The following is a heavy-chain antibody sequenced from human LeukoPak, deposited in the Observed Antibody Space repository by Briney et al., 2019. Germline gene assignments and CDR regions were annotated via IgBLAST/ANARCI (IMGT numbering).Heavy chain of an antibody. V-gene: IGHV4-61*02. CDR1: GGFISSGSYY. CDR2: IYTSGST. CDR3: ARDRDYGRYFDD. J-gene: IGHJ4*02. D-gene: IGHD4-17*01. Sequence: SQTLSLTCTVSGGFISSGSYYWSWIRQPAGRVLEWIGRIYTSGSTNYNPSLKSRVTISVDTSKNQFSLKLRSATDTDAAFYDCARDRDYGRYFDDWGQGTLVTFSS.